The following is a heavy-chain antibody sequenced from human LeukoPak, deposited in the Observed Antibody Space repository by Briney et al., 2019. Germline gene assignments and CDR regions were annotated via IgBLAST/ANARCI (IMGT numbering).Heavy chain of an antibody. V-gene: IGHV4-59*12. CDR1: GGSISSYY. J-gene: IGHJ3*02. Sequence: SETLSLTCTVSGGSISSYYWSWIRQPPGKGLEWIGYIYYSGSTSYNPSLKSRVTISVDTSKNQFSLKLSSVTAADTAVYYCARDAISSSWYHGAFDIWGQGTMVTVSS. D-gene: IGHD6-13*01. CDR3: ARDAISSSWYHGAFDI. CDR2: IYYSGST.